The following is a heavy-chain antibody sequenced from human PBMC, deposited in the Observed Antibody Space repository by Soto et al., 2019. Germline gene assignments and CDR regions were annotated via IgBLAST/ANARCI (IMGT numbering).Heavy chain of an antibody. CDR3: ASDRGCGLVN. CDR2: IIPMFGRT. D-gene: IGHD3-10*01. J-gene: IGHJ4*02. V-gene: IGHV1-69*12. CDR1: GGTFSSYG. Sequence: QVQLVQSGAEVKKPGSSLKVSCKVSGGTFSSYGFNWVRQAPGQGLEWMGGIIPMFGRTNHTQKFQDRMTTSADASTTTSFMQLSSIGSDAAVIYFAASDRGCGLVNWGQGTLITVSS.